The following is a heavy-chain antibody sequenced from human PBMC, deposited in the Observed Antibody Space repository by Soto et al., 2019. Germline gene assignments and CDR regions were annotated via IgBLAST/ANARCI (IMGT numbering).Heavy chain of an antibody. Sequence: EVQLVESGGGLVKPGGSLRLSCAASGFTFSNAWMNWVRQAPGKGLEWVGRIKSKTDGGTTDYAAPVKGRSTISRNDSNNRMYLRMNSLQTGDSAVYYCTTDRKGPPAVERGQWGGYYRDDYWGQGTLVTVSS. CDR1: GFTFSNAW. V-gene: IGHV3-15*07. CDR2: IKSKTDGGTT. D-gene: IGHD3-3*01. J-gene: IGHJ4*02. CDR3: TTDRKGPPAVERGQWGGYYRDDY.